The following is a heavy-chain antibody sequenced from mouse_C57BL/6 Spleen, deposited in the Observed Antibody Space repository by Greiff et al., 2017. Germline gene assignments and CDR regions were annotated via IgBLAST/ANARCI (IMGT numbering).Heavy chain of an antibody. CDR3: ARPEDYAMDY. CDR2: ISSGSSTI. J-gene: IGHJ4*01. V-gene: IGHV5-17*01. Sequence: EVHLVESGGGLVKPGGSLKLSCAASGFTFSDYGMHWVRQAPEKGLEWVAYISSGSSTIYYADTVKGRFTISRANAKNTLFLQRTSLRSEDTAMYYCARPEDYAMDYWGQGPSVTVSS. CDR1: GFTFSDYG.